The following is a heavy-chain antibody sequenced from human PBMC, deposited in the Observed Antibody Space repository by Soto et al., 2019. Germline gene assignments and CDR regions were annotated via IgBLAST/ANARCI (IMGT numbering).Heavy chain of an antibody. V-gene: IGHV3-30*19. CDR2: IWYDGSTI. CDR1: GFTFSSYG. D-gene: IGHD1-26*01. J-gene: IGHJ3*02. CDR3: ARVKWELMGAFDI. Sequence: GGSLRLSCAASGFTFSSYGMHWVRQAPGKGLEWVAVIWYDGSTIYYADSVKGRFTISRDNAKNSLYLQMNSLRSDDTAVYYCARVKWELMGAFDIWGQGTMVTVSS.